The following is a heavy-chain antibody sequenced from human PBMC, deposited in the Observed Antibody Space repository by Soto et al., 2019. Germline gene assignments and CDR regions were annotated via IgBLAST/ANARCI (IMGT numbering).Heavy chain of an antibody. CDR2: INHSGST. V-gene: IGHV4-34*01. Sequence: PSETLSLACAVYGGSFSGYYWSWIRPPPGKGLEWIGEINHSGSTNYNPSLKSRVTISVDTSKNQFSLKLSSVTAADTAVYYCARGRYSSSWFPFDYWGQGTLVTVSS. D-gene: IGHD6-13*01. J-gene: IGHJ4*02. CDR3: ARGRYSSSWFPFDY. CDR1: GGSFSGYY.